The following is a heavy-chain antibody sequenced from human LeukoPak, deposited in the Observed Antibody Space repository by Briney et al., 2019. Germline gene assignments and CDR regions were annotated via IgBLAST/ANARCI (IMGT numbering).Heavy chain of an antibody. V-gene: IGHV3-33*01. CDR1: GFTFSSYG. J-gene: IGHJ4*02. CDR2: IWYDGSNK. Sequence: GRSLRLACAASGFTFSSYGMHWVRQAPGKGLEWVAVIWYDGSNKYYVDSVKGRFTISRDNPKNTLYLQMSSLRAEDTAVYYCAREGDSSGYYGFDYWGQGTLVTVSS. D-gene: IGHD3-22*01. CDR3: AREGDSSGYYGFDY.